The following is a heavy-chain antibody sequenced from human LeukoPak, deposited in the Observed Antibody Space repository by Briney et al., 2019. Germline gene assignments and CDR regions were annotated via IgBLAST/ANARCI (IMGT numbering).Heavy chain of an antibody. V-gene: IGHV4-34*01. J-gene: IGHJ4*02. CDR3: ASELRAAGIVW. Sequence: SETLSLTCAVYGGSFSGYYWSWIRRPPGKGLEWTGEINHSGSTNYNPSLKSRVTISVDTSKNQFSLKLSSVTAADTAVYYCASELRAAGIVWWGQGTLVTVSS. CDR2: INHSGST. D-gene: IGHD6-13*01. CDR1: GGSFSGYY.